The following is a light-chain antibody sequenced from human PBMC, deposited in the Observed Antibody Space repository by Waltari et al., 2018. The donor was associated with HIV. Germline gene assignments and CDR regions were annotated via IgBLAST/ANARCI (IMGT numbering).Light chain of an antibody. J-gene: IGLJ3*02. CDR3: QSYDSSLSVWV. V-gene: IGLV1-40*01. CDR2: GNG. CDR1: HPDHGPTYD. Sequence: QSVLTPPPSATGAPGRWNHISCNRPHPDHGPTYDIHWDQQLPRTAPNLLIYGNGNRPSGVPDRFSGSKSGTSASPATTGLQAEDEADYYCQSYDSSLSVWVFGGGTKLTVL.